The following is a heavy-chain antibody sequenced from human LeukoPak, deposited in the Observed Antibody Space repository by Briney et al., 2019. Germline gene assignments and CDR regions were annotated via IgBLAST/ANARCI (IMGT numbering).Heavy chain of an antibody. Sequence: GRSLRLSCAASGFTFSSYAMHWVRQAPGKGLEWVAVISYDGSNKYYVDSVKGRFTISRGNSKNTLYLQMNSLRAEDTAVYYCAKDWEGGAFDIWGQGTMVTVSS. CDR1: GFTFSSYA. CDR3: AKDWEGGAFDI. CDR2: ISYDGSNK. V-gene: IGHV3-30*04. D-gene: IGHD1-26*01. J-gene: IGHJ3*02.